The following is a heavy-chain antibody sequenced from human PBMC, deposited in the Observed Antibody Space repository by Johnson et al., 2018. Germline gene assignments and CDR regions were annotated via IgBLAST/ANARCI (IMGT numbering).Heavy chain of an antibody. V-gene: IGHV3-33*08. CDR3: IYFHH. CDR2: IWLDGSKK. J-gene: IGHJ1*01. Sequence: QVQLVQSGGGVVQPGRSLRLSCAASGFTFSNYGMHWVRQAPGKGLEWVAVIWLDGSKKYYVDFVKGRFTISRDNSKNTLYLQMNSLRAEDTTGYYYIYFHHWGQGTLVIVAS. D-gene: IGHD3-9*01. CDR1: GFTFSNYG.